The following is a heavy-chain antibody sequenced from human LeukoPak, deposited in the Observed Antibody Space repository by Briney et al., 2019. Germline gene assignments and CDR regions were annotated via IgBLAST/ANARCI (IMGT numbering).Heavy chain of an antibody. Sequence: GASVKVSCKVSGYTLTELSVHWVRQAPGKGLEWMGGFDPEDGETIYAQKFQGRVTMTEDTSTDTAYMELSSLRSEDTAVYYCATAYSRRITMIVVVWNYFDYWGQGTLVTVSS. V-gene: IGHV1-24*01. CDR3: ATAYSRRITMIVVVWNYFDY. CDR2: FDPEDGET. CDR1: GYTLTELS. D-gene: IGHD3-22*01. J-gene: IGHJ4*02.